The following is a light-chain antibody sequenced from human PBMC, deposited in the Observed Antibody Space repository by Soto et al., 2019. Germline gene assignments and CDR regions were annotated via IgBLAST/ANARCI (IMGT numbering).Light chain of an antibody. Sequence: EILLSQSPGTQSRSPGERETLYCRASQSVSNNYLAWYQQKPGQDPRLLIYGASNRATGIPDRFSGSGSGTDFTLTISRLEPEDFAVYYCEQYGSSGTVGQGSKVDIK. CDR3: EQYGSSGT. CDR2: GAS. CDR1: QSVSNNY. J-gene: IGKJ1*01. V-gene: IGKV3-20*01.